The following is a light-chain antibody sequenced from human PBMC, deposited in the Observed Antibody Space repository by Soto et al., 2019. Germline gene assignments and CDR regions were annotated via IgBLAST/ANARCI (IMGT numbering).Light chain of an antibody. CDR2: SAS. J-gene: IGKJ1*01. V-gene: IGKV3-15*01. CDR1: QSVSSN. CDR3: QHYNNWPLA. Sequence: IVVAQSPATLSVSPGARATLSCRASQSVSSNLAWYQQKPGQSPRLLIYSASTRTTGLPARFSGSGSGTEFTLTISSLQSEDFAVYYCQHYNNWPLAFGQGTKVDIK.